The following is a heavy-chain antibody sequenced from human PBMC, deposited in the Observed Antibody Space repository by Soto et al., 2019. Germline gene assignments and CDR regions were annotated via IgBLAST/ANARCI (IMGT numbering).Heavy chain of an antibody. D-gene: IGHD6-6*01. V-gene: IGHV1-18*01. CDR2: ISAYNGNT. CDR1: GYTFTSYG. Sequence: QVQLVQSGAEVKKPGASVKVSCKASGYTFTSYGISWERQAPGQGLEWMGWISAYNGNTNYAQKLQGRVTMTTDTATSTAYIELRSLRSDDTAVYYCARDTAYSSSSGRVFDYWGQGTLVTVSS. J-gene: IGHJ4*02. CDR3: ARDTAYSSSSGRVFDY.